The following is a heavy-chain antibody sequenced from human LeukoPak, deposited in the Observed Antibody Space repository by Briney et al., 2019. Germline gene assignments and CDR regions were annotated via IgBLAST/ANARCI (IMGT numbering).Heavy chain of an antibody. CDR2: IVDSGDST. D-gene: IGHD3-22*01. CDR1: GFTFSSYA. CDR3: ARDQSTSVYYYSDY. V-gene: IGHV3-23*01. Sequence: GGSLTLSCAAAGFTFSSYAMSWVRRAPGRGLGWDSAIVDSGDSTYYTDSVKGRFNISRDNYKNTVYLQMNSLRAEDTAVYYCARDQSTSVYYYSDYWGEGTLVTVSS. J-gene: IGHJ4*02.